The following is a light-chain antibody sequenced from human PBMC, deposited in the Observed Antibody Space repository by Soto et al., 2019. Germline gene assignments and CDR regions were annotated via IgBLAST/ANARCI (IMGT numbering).Light chain of an antibody. CDR3: QQYGTSLFT. Sequence: EIVLTQSPGTLSLSPGERVTLSCRASQSVSGSYLAWYQQKPGQAPRLLIYGASSRATGIPDRFSGSGSGTDFTLTISRLEPEDFAVYYCQQYGTSLFTFGPGTKVDIK. CDR2: GAS. CDR1: QSVSGSY. J-gene: IGKJ3*01. V-gene: IGKV3-20*01.